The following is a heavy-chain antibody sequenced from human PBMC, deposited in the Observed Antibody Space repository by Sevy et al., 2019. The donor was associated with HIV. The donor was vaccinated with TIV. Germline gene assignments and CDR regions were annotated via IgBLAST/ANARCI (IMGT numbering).Heavy chain of an antibody. Sequence: GALRLSCAASGFTFSSYNMNWVRQAPGKGLEWVSSISGSSNYIYYAESVKGRFIISRDNAKNTLYLQMNSLRADDTAVYYCARGPPDGSYDYFDYWGQGTLVTVSS. CDR3: ARGPPDGSYDYFDY. V-gene: IGHV3-21*06. D-gene: IGHD1-26*01. CDR2: ISGSSNYI. CDR1: GFTFSSYN. J-gene: IGHJ4*02.